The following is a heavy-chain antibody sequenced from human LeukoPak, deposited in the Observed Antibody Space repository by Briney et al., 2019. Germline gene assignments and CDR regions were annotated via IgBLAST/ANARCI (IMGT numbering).Heavy chain of an antibody. D-gene: IGHD3-10*01. CDR2: INHSGST. J-gene: IGHJ4*02. CDR1: GGSFSGYY. Sequence: KSSETLSLTCAVYGGSFSGYYWSWIRQPPGKGLEWIGEINHSGSTNYNPSLKSRVTISVDTSKNQFSLKLSSVTAAATAVYYCARGLALWFGEFYLDYWGQGTLVTVSS. CDR3: ARGLALWFGEFYLDY. V-gene: IGHV4-34*01.